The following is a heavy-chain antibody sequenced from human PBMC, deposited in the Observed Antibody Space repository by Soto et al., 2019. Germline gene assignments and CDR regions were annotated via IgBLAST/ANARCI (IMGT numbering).Heavy chain of an antibody. D-gene: IGHD2-2*01. Sequence: PSETLSLTCTVSGGSISSGDYYWSWIRQPPGKGLEWIGYIYYSGSTYYNPSLKSRVTISVDTSKNQFSLKLSSVTAADTAVYYCARDRSAVPAAMAYYYYYYGMDVWGQGTTVTVSS. J-gene: IGHJ6*02. CDR3: ARDRSAVPAAMAYYYYYYGMDV. V-gene: IGHV4-30-4*01. CDR2: IYYSGST. CDR1: GGSISSGDYY.